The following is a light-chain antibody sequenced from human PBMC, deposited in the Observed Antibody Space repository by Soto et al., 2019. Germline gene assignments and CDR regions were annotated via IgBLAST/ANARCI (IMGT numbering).Light chain of an antibody. Sequence: DIQMTQSPSSLSASVGDRVTITCRASQSISSYLNWYQQKPGKAHKLLIYAASSLQSGVPSRFSGSGSGKDFTLTISSLQHEDFATYYCQQSYSTPRTFGQGTKVEIK. J-gene: IGKJ1*01. CDR3: QQSYSTPRT. CDR1: QSISSY. V-gene: IGKV1-39*01. CDR2: AAS.